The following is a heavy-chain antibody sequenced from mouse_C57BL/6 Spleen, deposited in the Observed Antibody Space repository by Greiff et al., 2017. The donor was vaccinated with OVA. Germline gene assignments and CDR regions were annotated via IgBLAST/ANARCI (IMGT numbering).Heavy chain of an antibody. Sequence: EVKVEESGEGLVKPGGSLKLSCAASGFTFSSYAMSWVRQTPEKRLEWVAYISSGGDYIYYADTVKGRFTISRDNARNTLYLQMSSLKSEDTAMYYCTRLVYAMDYWGQGTSVTVSS. CDR3: TRLVYAMDY. CDR2: ISSGGDYI. J-gene: IGHJ4*01. V-gene: IGHV5-9-1*02. CDR1: GFTFSSYA.